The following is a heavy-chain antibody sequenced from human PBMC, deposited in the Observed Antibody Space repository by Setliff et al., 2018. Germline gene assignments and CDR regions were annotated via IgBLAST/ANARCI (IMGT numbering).Heavy chain of an antibody. CDR2: INHSGST. D-gene: IGHD4-4*01. V-gene: IGHV4-34*01. CDR1: GGSFSGYY. J-gene: IGHJ3*02. CDR3: ARGTVYSNYEGAFDI. Sequence: SETLSLTCAVYGGSFSGYYWCWIRRPPGRGLVWCGEINHSGSTNYNPSLKSRVTILVETSKNQFSLKLSSVTAAETAVYYCARGTVYSNYEGAFDIWGQGTMVTVSS.